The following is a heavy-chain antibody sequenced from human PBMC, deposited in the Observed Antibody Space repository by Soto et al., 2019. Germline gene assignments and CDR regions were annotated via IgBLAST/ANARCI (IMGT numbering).Heavy chain of an antibody. V-gene: IGHV3-33*01. Sequence: TGGSLRLSWAASGFTFSSYGMHWVRQAPGKGLEWVAVIWYDGSNKYYADSVKGRFTISRDNSKNTLYLQMNSLRAEDTAVYYCARPTSYYYYYGMDVWGQGTTVTVSS. CDR1: GFTFSSYG. J-gene: IGHJ6*02. CDR2: IWYDGSNK. CDR3: ARPTSYYYYYGMDV. D-gene: IGHD1-1*01.